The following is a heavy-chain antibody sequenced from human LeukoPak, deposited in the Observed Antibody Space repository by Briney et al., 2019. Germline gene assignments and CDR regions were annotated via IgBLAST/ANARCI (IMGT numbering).Heavy chain of an antibody. CDR2: ISYDGDNK. Sequence: GRSMRLSCAASGLNLDNYAMQWVRQAPGKGRDWVAVISYDGDNKYYADSVKGRFTVTRDNSKNTLYLQMNSLRAEDTALYYCARVHNNDPPFDHWGQGTLVTVSS. CDR3: ARVHNNDPPFDH. CDR1: GLNLDNYA. D-gene: IGHD1-14*01. J-gene: IGHJ4*02. V-gene: IGHV3-30*04.